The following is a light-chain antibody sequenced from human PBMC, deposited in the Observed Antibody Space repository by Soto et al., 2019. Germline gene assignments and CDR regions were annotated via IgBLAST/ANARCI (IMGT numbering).Light chain of an antibody. CDR1: QSVSSY. CDR2: DAS. Sequence: EIVLTQSPATLSLSPGERATLSCRASQSVSSYLAWYQQKPGQAPRLLIYDASNRATGIPARFRGSGSGTDFTLNISSLEPEDFAIDYCQKRSNWPPEITFGTGTKVDIK. V-gene: IGKV3-11*01. CDR3: QKRSNWPPEIT. J-gene: IGKJ3*01.